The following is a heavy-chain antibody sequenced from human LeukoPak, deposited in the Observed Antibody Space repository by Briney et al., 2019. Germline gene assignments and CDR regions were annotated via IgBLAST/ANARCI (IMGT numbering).Heavy chain of an antibody. CDR1: GGSISSGGYS. V-gene: IGHV4-31*03. Sequence: PSQTLSLTCTVSGGSISSGGYSWSWIRQHPGKGLEWIGYIYYSGSTYYNPSLKSRVTIPVDTSKNQFSLKLSSVTAADTAVYYCARSNYDFWSGYSYYYGMDVWGQGTTVTVSS. D-gene: IGHD3-3*01. CDR3: ARSNYDFWSGYSYYYGMDV. CDR2: IYYSGST. J-gene: IGHJ6*02.